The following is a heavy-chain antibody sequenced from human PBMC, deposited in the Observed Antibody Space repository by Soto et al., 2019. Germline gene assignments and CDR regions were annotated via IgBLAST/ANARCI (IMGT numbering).Heavy chain of an antibody. CDR1: GFTFSSYG. V-gene: IGHV3-30*18. CDR3: AKDREGVFGVTNHMDV. D-gene: IGHD3-3*01. Sequence: GGSLRLSCAASGFTFSSYGMHWVRQAPGKGLEWVAVISYDGSNKYYADSVKGRFTISRDNSKNTLYLQMNSLRAEDTAVYYCAKDREGVFGVTNHMDVWGKGTTVTVSS. J-gene: IGHJ6*03. CDR2: ISYDGSNK.